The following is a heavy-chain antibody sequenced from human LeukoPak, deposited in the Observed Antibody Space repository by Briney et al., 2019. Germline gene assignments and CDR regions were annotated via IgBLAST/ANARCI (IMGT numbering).Heavy chain of an antibody. V-gene: IGHV4-59*01. CDR2: IYYSGRT. Sequence: SETLSLTCTVSGGSISSYYWSWIRQPPGKGLEWIGYIYYSGRTNYNPSLRSRVTISVDTSKNQFSLKLSSVTAADTAVYYCARGGYCSGGSCSTYYYYYGMDVWGQGTTVTVSS. CDR1: GGSISSYY. CDR3: ARGGYCSGGSCSTYYYYYGMDV. D-gene: IGHD2-15*01. J-gene: IGHJ6*02.